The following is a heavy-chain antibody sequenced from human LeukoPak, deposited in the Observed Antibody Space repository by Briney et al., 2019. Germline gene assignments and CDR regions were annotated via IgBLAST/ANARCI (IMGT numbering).Heavy chain of an antibody. J-gene: IGHJ3*02. D-gene: IGHD6-13*01. Sequence: PGGSLRLSCAASGFTFSSYAMHWVRQAPGKGLEWVAVISYDGSNKYYADSVKGRFTISRDNSKNTLYLQMNSLRAEDTAVYYCAREAGTSSSWQNDAFDIWGQGTMVTVSS. V-gene: IGHV3-30*04. CDR2: ISYDGSNK. CDR1: GFTFSSYA. CDR3: AREAGTSSSWQNDAFDI.